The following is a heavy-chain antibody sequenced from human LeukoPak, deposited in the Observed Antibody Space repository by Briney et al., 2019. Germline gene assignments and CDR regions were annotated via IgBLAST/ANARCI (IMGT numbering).Heavy chain of an antibody. D-gene: IGHD3-10*01. CDR3: AKDTSMVRGAPDY. CDR1: GLTFTSYA. CDR2: LSVSGTTT. Sequence: GGSLTLSCAASGLTFTSYAMNWVRQAPGKGLEWVSGLSVSGTTTYYADSVRGRFTISRDNSKNTLYLQMNSLRAEDTAVYYCAKDTSMVRGAPDYWGQGTLVTVSS. J-gene: IGHJ4*02. V-gene: IGHV3-23*01.